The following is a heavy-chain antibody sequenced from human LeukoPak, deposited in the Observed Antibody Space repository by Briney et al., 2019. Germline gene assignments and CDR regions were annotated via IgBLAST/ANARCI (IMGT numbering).Heavy chain of an antibody. V-gene: IGHV4-34*01. Sequence: SETLSLTCAVYGGSFSGYYWSWIRQPPGKGLERIGEINNSGSTNYNPSLKSRVTISVDTSKNQFSLKLSSVTAADTAVYYCARGSITMVRAENAFDIWGQGTMVTVSS. CDR3: ARGSITMVRAENAFDI. D-gene: IGHD3-10*01. CDR2: INNSGST. CDR1: GGSFSGYY. J-gene: IGHJ3*02.